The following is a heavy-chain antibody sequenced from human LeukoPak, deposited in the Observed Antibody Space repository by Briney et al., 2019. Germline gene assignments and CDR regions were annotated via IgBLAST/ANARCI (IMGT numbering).Heavy chain of an antibody. CDR1: GGSFSGYH. D-gene: IGHD2-15*01. J-gene: IGHJ4*02. CDR2: INHSGST. V-gene: IGHV4-34*01. CDR3: ARKDSYYFDY. Sequence: PSETLSLTCAVYGGSFSGYHWSWIRQPPGKGLEWIGEINHSGSTNYNPSLKSRVTISVDTSKNQFSLKLSSVTAADTAVYYCARKDSYYFDYWGQGTLVTVSS.